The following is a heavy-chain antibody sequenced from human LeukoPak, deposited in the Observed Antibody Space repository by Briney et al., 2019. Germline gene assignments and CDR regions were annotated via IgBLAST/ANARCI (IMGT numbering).Heavy chain of an antibody. CDR2: IYYSGST. D-gene: IGHD2-21*01. J-gene: IGHJ6*03. V-gene: IGHV4-39*07. Sequence: SETLSLTCTVSGGSISSSSYYWGWIRQPPGKGLEWIGSIYYSGSTYYNPSLKSRVTISVDTSKNQFSLKLSSVTAADTAVYYCARGFADPYYYYYYMDVWGKGTTVTVSS. CDR3: ARGFADPYYYYYYMDV. CDR1: GGSISSSSYY.